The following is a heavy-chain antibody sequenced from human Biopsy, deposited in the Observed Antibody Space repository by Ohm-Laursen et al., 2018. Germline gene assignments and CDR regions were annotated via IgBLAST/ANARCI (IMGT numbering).Heavy chain of an antibody. V-gene: IGHV4-34*01. D-gene: IGHD2-21*02. CDR1: GGSFSGYY. CDR2: INHSGST. CDR3: ARGRGYCGGDCYPTYYYNYGMDV. J-gene: IGHJ6*02. Sequence: SETLSLTCAVFGGSFSGYYWSWIRQPPGKGLEWIGEINHSGSTNNNPSLKSRVTISVDTSKNQFSLKVRSVTAADTAVYYCARGRGYCGGDCYPTYYYNYGMDVWGQGTTVTVSS.